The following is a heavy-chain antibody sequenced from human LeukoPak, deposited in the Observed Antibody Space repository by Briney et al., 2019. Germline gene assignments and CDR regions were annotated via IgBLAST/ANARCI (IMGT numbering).Heavy chain of an antibody. Sequence: ASVTVSCKASGYTFTGYYMHWVRQAPGKGLEWMGGFDPEDGETIYAQKFQGRVTMTEDTSTDTAYMELSSLRSEDTAVYYCATYTRDSSGYSPTDYWGQGTLVTVSS. CDR3: ATYTRDSSGYSPTDY. V-gene: IGHV1-24*01. CDR1: GYTFTGYY. J-gene: IGHJ4*02. D-gene: IGHD3-22*01. CDR2: FDPEDGET.